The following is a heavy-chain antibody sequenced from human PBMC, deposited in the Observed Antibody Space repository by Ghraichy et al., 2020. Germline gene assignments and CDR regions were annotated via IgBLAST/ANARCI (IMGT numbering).Heavy chain of an antibody. Sequence: GGSLRLSCAASGFTFSSYAMSWVRQAPGKGLEWVSAISGSGGSTYYADSVKGRFTISRDNSKNTLYLQMNSLRAEDTAVYYCAKDKETYYYDSSGYQRGPKYYFDYWGQGTLVTVSS. D-gene: IGHD3-22*01. J-gene: IGHJ4*02. V-gene: IGHV3-23*01. CDR1: GFTFSSYA. CDR2: ISGSGGST. CDR3: AKDKETYYYDSSGYQRGPKYYFDY.